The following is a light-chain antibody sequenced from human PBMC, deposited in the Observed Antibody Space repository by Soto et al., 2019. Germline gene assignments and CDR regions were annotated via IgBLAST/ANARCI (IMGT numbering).Light chain of an antibody. Sequence: EIVITQSPATLSVSPGERATLSCRASQSVSRNLAWYQQKPCQAPRLLIYGASTRATGIPARFSGSGSGTEFTLTISSLQSEDFAVYYCQQYNNWPPLTFGGGTKVEIK. CDR3: QQYNNWPPLT. CDR1: QSVSRN. CDR2: GAS. J-gene: IGKJ4*01. V-gene: IGKV3-15*01.